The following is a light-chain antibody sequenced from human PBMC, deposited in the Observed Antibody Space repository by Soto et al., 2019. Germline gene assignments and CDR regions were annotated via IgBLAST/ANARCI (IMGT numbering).Light chain of an antibody. V-gene: IGLV3-21*04. CDR3: QVWDSSSDHYV. J-gene: IGLJ1*01. Sequence: SYELTQPPSVSVAPEKTARITCGGSNIGSNNVHWYQQQPGQAPVLVISYNSDRPSGIPERFSGSNSENTATLTITRVEAGDEADYYCQVWDSSSDHYVFGTGTKVTVL. CDR1: NIGSNN. CDR2: YNS.